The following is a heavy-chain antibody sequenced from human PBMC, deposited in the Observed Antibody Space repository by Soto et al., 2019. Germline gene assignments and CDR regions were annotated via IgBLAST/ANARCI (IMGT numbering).Heavy chain of an antibody. Sequence: GASVKVSCKASGYTFTSYYMHWVRQAPGQGLEWMGIINPSGGSTSYAQKFQGRVTMTRDTATSTVYMELSSLRSEDTAVYYCARPLLPPLEWSREHYGMDVWGQGTTVTVSS. CDR2: INPSGGST. J-gene: IGHJ6*02. V-gene: IGHV1-46*01. CDR1: GYTFTSYY. D-gene: IGHD3-3*01. CDR3: ARPLLPPLEWSREHYGMDV.